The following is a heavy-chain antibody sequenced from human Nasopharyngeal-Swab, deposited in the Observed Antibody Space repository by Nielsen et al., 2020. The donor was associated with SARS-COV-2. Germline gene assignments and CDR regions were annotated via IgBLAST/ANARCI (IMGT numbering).Heavy chain of an antibody. CDR3: ARVGPDIVVVVAAAPDY. J-gene: IGHJ4*02. CDR1: GYTFTSYG. D-gene: IGHD2-15*01. V-gene: IGHV1-18*01. CDR2: ISAYNGNT. Sequence: ASVKVSCKASGYTFTSYGISWVRQAPGQGLEWMGWISAYNGNTNYAQKLQGRATMTTDTSTSTAYMELRSLRSDDTAVYYCARVGPDIVVVVAAAPDYWGQGTLVTVSS.